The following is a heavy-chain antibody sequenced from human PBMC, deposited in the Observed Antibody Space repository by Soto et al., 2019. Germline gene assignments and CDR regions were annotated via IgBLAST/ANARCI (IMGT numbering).Heavy chain of an antibody. CDR2: ISSSGSFM. CDR1: GFSFSSDS. V-gene: IGHV3-21*01. Sequence: EVQLVESGGGLVKPGGSLRLSCAASGFSFSSDSMGWVRQAPGKGLEWVSSISSSGSFMNYADSVKGRFTISRDNAKNSRYLKRGTLKEEDRVVFYGGRDPQTGTTLDWVNFWGKGTLVTVPP. D-gene: IGHD1-7*01. J-gene: IGHJ4*02. CDR3: GRDPQTGTTLDWVNF.